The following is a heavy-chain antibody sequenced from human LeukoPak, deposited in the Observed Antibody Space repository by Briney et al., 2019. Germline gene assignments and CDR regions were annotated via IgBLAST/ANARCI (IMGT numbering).Heavy chain of an antibody. D-gene: IGHD1-26*01. CDR2: ISSSSRYI. J-gene: IGHJ4*02. CDR1: GFTFSSSD. Sequence: ERSLRLSCAASGFTFSSSDMVWVRQAPGKGLEWVSSISSSSRYIYYADSVKGRFTISRDNAKNSLFLQMNSLRAEDTAVYYCVSGSPAGDYWGQGTLVTVSS. CDR3: VSGSPAGDY. V-gene: IGHV3-21*01.